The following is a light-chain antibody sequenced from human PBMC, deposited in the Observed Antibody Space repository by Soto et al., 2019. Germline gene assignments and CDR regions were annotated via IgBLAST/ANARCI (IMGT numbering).Light chain of an antibody. CDR1: QSVSSSY. Sequence: EIVLTQSPGTLSLSPGGRATLSCRASQSVSSSYLAWYQQKPGQAPRLLMYGASSRATGIPDRISGSWSGTDFTLTISRLEPEDSAVYYCQQYGSSPWTFGQGTKVDIK. J-gene: IGKJ1*01. CDR2: GAS. CDR3: QQYGSSPWT. V-gene: IGKV3-20*01.